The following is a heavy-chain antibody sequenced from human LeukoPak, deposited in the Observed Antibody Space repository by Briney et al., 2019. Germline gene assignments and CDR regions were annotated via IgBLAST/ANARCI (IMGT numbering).Heavy chain of an antibody. CDR3: VKSTEVNYGSGTFDY. J-gene: IGHJ4*02. V-gene: IGHV3-64D*06. D-gene: IGHD3-10*01. CDR1: GFTFSSYA. CDR2: ISSNGGST. Sequence: GGSLRLSCSASGFTFSSYAIHWVRQAPGKGLEYVSAISSNGGSTYYADSVRGRFTISRDNSKNTLYLQMSSLRAEDTAVYYCVKSTEVNYGSGTFDYWGQGTLVTVSS.